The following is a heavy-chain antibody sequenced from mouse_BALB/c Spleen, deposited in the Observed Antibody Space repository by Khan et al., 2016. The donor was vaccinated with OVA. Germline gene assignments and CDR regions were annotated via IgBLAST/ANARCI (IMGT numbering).Heavy chain of an antibody. CDR1: GYTFTSYT. J-gene: IGHJ2*01. Sequence: VQLQESGAELARPGASVKMSCKASGYTFTSYTMQWVKQRPGQGLEWIGYINPSSGYTKYNQKFKDKATLTEEKSSSTAYMQLSSLTSEDSAVNYCARTHERWGQGTTLTVSS. V-gene: IGHV1-4*01. CDR3: ARTHER. CDR2: INPSSGYT.